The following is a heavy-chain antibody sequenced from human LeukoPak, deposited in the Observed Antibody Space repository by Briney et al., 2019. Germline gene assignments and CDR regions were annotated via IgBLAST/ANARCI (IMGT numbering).Heavy chain of an antibody. CDR2: IYYSGST. CDR1: GGSIRSYY. V-gene: IGHV4-59*01. D-gene: IGHD4-17*01. CDR3: ARTGSTVTMLYPFDH. J-gene: IGHJ4*02. Sequence: ASETLSLTCTVSGGSIRSYYWSWIRQPPGKGLEWIGYIYYSGSTNYNPSLKSRVSISVDTSKNQFSLKLSSVTAADAAVYYCARTGSTVTMLYPFDHWGQGTLVTVSS.